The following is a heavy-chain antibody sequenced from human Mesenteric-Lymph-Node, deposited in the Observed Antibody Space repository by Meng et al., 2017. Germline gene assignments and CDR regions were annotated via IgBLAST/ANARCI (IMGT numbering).Heavy chain of an antibody. CDR3: ARVGDGLEGELLDY. Sequence: ASVKVSCKASGYTFTSYAMNWVRQAPGQGLEWVGWINTNTGNPTYAQGFTGRFVFSLDTSVSTAYLQISSLKAEDTAVYYCARVGDGLEGELLDYWGQGTLVTVSS. J-gene: IGHJ4*02. V-gene: IGHV7-4-1*02. D-gene: IGHD3/OR15-3a*01. CDR2: INTNTGNP. CDR1: GYTFTSYA.